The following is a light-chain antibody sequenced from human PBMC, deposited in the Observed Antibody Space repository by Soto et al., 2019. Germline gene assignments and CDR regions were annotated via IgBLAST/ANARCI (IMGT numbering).Light chain of an antibody. CDR1: SSDVGGYNY. V-gene: IGLV2-11*01. Sequence: QSVLTQPRSVSGSPGQSVTISCTGTSSDVGGYNYISWYQQHPGKAPKLIIYEASERPSGVPDRFSASKSGNTASLTISGLQAEDEADYYCCSYAATNTVIFGGGTKLTVL. J-gene: IGLJ2*01. CDR2: EAS. CDR3: CSYAATNTVI.